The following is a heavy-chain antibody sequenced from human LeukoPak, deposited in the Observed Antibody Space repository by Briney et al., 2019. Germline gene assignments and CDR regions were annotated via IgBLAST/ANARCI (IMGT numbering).Heavy chain of an antibody. D-gene: IGHD6-13*01. CDR3: ARGFASSWYPPSND. CDR2: ISYDGSNK. Sequence: PGGSLRLSCAASGFTFSSYGMHWVRQAPGKGLEWVAVISYDGSNKYYADSVKGRFTISRDNSKNTLYLQMNSLRAEDTAVYYCARGFASSWYPPSNDWGQGTLVTVSS. V-gene: IGHV3-30*03. J-gene: IGHJ4*02. CDR1: GFTFSSYG.